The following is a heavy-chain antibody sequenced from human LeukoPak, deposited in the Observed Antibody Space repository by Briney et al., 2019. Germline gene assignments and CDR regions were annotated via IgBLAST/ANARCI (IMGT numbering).Heavy chain of an antibody. CDR2: ISSSSYI. CDR3: ARDGDYGVYHY. D-gene: IGHD4-17*01. Sequence: GGSLRLSCAASGFTFSSYSMNWVRQAPGKGLEWVSSISSSSYIYYADSVKGRFTISRDNAKNSLYLQMNSLRAEDTAVYYCARDGDYGVYHYWGQGTLVTVSS. J-gene: IGHJ4*02. V-gene: IGHV3-21*01. CDR1: GFTFSSYS.